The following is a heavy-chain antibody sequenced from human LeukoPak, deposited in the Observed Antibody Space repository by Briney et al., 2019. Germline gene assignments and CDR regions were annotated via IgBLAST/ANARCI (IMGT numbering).Heavy chain of an antibody. CDR2: ISGDGTTT. CDR3: AKDIEPEMATMAFDY. V-gene: IGHV3-43*02. J-gene: IGHJ4*02. Sequence: PGGSLRLSCAASGFTFDDYAMHWVRQAPGEGLEWVSLISGDGTTTYYADSVKGRFTISRDNSKNSLYLQMNSLRTEDTALYYCAKDIEPEMATMAFDYWGQGTLVTVSS. CDR1: GFTFDDYA. D-gene: IGHD5-24*01.